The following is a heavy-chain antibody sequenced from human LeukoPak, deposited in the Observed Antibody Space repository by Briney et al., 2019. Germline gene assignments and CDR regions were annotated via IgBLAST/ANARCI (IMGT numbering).Heavy chain of an antibody. J-gene: IGHJ4*02. CDR2: IIPILGIA. V-gene: IGHV1-69*04. CDR1: GYTFTSYG. CDR3: ARDPRVNPASENSGSYYGWYY. Sequence: SVKVSCKASGYTFTSYGISWVRQAPGQGLEWMGRIIPILGIANYAQKFQGRVTITADKSTSTAYMELSSLRSEDTAVYYCARDPRVNPASENSGSYYGWYYWGQGTLVTVSS. D-gene: IGHD1-26*01.